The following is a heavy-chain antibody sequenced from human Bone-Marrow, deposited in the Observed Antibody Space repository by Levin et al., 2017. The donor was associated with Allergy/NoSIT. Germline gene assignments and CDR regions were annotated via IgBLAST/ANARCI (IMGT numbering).Heavy chain of an antibody. J-gene: IGHJ4*02. CDR3: TTPELPRYYDFWSGYSG. Sequence: ETLSLTCAASGFTFSNAWMSWVRQAPGKGLEWVGRIKSKTDGGTTDYAAPVKGRFTISRDDSKNTLYLQMNSLKTEDTAVYYCTTPELPRYYDFWSGYSGWGQGTLVTVSS. CDR2: IKSKTDGGTT. CDR1: GFTFSNAW. V-gene: IGHV3-15*01. D-gene: IGHD3-3*01.